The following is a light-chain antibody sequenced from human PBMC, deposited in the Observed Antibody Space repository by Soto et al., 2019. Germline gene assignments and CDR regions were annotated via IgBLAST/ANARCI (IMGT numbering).Light chain of an antibody. V-gene: IGKV1-39*01. Sequence: DIQMTQSPSSLSASVEDRVIITCRASQSISNHLNWYQQKPGKAPNLLIFDASSLQSGVPSRFSGRGSGAEYTLTITSLQSEDFAVYFCHQYNKWPRTFGRGTKV. J-gene: IGKJ1*01. CDR1: QSISNH. CDR2: DAS. CDR3: HQYNKWPRT.